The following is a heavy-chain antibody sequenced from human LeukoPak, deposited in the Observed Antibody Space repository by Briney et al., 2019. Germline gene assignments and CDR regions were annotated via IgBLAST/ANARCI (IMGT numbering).Heavy chain of an antibody. D-gene: IGHD6-6*01. CDR2: ISDNGGST. J-gene: IGHJ4*02. CDR1: GFTFSSYA. V-gene: IGHV3-23*01. Sequence: GGSLRLSCAASGFTFSSYAMSWVRQAPGRGLEWVSAISDNGGSTYYADSVKGRFTISRDNSKNTLYLQMNSLRAEDTAVYYCAKDIAARRGPDYWGQGTLVTVSS. CDR3: AKDIAARRGPDY.